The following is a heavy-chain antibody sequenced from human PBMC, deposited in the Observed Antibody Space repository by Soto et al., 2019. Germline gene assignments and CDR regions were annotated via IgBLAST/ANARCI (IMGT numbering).Heavy chain of an antibody. D-gene: IGHD3-9*01. V-gene: IGHV4-59*08. CDR2: VYYTGST. J-gene: IGHJ3*02. Sequence: SETLSLTCTVSNGSINSYYWSWIRQPPGKGLEWIGYVYYTGSTNYNPSLKSRLTMSLDTSKNQFFLKLSSVTAADTAMYYCARQSYDVLTGYYPPPIAFDIWGQGTMVTVSS. CDR3: ARQSYDVLTGYYPPPIAFDI. CDR1: NGSINSYY.